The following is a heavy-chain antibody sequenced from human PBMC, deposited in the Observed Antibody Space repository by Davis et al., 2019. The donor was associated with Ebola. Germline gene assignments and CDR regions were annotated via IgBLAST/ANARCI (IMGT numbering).Heavy chain of an antibody. CDR3: AEGGTNNFLGAN. CDR1: GFTFSLTD. CDR2: INGGAWST. V-gene: IGHV3-23*01. Sequence: GESLKISCAASGFTFSLTDMNWFRQAPGRGLEWVSNINGGAWSTSYADSVKGRFTISRDNSKNMLYLQMDSLRVEDTAVFYCAEGGTNNFLGANWGQGTLVTVSS. D-gene: IGHD2-8*01. J-gene: IGHJ4*02.